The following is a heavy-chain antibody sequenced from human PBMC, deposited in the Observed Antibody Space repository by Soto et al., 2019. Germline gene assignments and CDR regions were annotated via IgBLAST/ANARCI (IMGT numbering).Heavy chain of an antibody. V-gene: IGHV3-72*01. D-gene: IGHD3-10*01. CDR3: VLWVRGVINY. Sequence: EVQLVESGGGVVQPGGSLRLSCATSGFTFSDHYLEWVRQAPGKGLEWVGRSRNRAQSYTTEYAASVKGRFTISRDDSKNSLYLQVNILTTDDTAVYYCVLWVRGVINYWGQGTLVTVSS. CDR1: GFTFSDHY. J-gene: IGHJ4*02. CDR2: SRNRAQSYTT.